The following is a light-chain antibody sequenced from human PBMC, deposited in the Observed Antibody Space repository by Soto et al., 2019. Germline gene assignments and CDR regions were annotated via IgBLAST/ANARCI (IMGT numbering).Light chain of an antibody. CDR2: ANT. Sequence: QSVLTQSPPVSGAPGQRVTISCTGSSSNIGAGYDVHWYQQFPGTAPKLLIYANTTRPSGVPDRFSGSKSGTSASLAITGLQPEDEADYYCQSYDSSLKNSVFGGGTKLTVL. CDR3: QSYDSSLKNSV. V-gene: IGLV1-40*01. J-gene: IGLJ3*02. CDR1: SSNIGAGYD.